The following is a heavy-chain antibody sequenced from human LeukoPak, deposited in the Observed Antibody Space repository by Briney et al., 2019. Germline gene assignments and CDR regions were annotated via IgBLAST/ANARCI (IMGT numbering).Heavy chain of an antibody. J-gene: IGHJ4*02. CDR2: ISGTGGST. CDR1: GFTFSSYA. V-gene: IGHV3-23*01. D-gene: IGHD3-3*01. CDR3: TRQSENFSLDS. Sequence: PGGSLRLSCAASGFTFSSYAMSWVRQAPGKGLEWVSAISGTGGSTYYADSVKGRFTISRDNSKNTLYLQMNSLRAEDTAVYFCTRQSENFSLDSWGQGTLVTVSS.